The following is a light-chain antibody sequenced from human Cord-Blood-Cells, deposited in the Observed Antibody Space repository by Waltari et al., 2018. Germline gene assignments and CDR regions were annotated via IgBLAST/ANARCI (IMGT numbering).Light chain of an antibody. CDR3: QSYDSSNRHWV. Sequence: NFMLTQPHSVSESPGKTVTISCTRSSGSIASNSVPWYHQRPGSSPTTVIYEDNQRPSGVPDRFSGSIDSSSNSASLTISGLKTEDEADYYCQSYDSSNRHWVFGGGTKLTVL. J-gene: IGLJ3*02. CDR2: EDN. V-gene: IGLV6-57*01. CDR1: SGSIASNS.